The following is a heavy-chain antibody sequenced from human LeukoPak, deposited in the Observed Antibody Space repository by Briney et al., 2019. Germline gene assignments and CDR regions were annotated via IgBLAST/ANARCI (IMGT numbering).Heavy chain of an antibody. CDR1: GYTFTSYG. CDR2: ISAYNGNT. J-gene: IGHJ5*02. CDR3: ARVGFGYCSGGSCYGWFDP. D-gene: IGHD2-15*01. V-gene: IGHV1-18*01. Sequence: ASVKVSCKASGYTFTSYGISWVRQAPGQGLERMGWISAYNGNTNYAQKLQGRVTMTTDTSTSTAYMELRSLRSDDTAVYYCARVGFGYCSGGSCYGWFDPWGQGTLVTVSS.